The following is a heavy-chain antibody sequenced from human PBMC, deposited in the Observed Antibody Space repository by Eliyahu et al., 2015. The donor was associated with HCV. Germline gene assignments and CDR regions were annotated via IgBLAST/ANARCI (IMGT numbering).Heavy chain of an antibody. CDR3: AREATSGNWLDS. Sequence: QVQLVESGGGVVQPGRSLXLSCRSPGFTFATDGIPWVRQAPGKGLEWVAIMWHDGSNENYADSVKGRFTISRDNSKNMLYLQMNSLTSEDTAVYYCAREATSGNWLDSWGQGTRVTVSS. CDR2: MWHDGSNE. V-gene: IGHV3-33*01. CDR1: GFTFATDG. J-gene: IGHJ5*01. D-gene: IGHD3-10*01.